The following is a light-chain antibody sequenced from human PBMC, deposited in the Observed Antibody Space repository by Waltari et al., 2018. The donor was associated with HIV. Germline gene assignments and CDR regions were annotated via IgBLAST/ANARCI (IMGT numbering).Light chain of an antibody. CDR2: EDD. CDR1: SGRTGRNS. J-gene: IGLJ1*01. CDR3: QSYDSNTRI. V-gene: IGLV6-57*01. Sequence: FMLTQPRSVSESPGKTVTISCTRRSGRTGRNSVQWYQQRPGSSPPTVIYEDDQRPSGVPGRFSGSIDRSSNSASLTISGLMTEDEADYYCQSYDSNTRIFGTGTKVTVL.